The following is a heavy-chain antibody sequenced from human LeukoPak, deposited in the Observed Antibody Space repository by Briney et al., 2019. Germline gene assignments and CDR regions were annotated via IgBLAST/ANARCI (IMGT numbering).Heavy chain of an antibody. CDR3: ARDPSIGDFWSGYLAPYGMDV. CDR2: INPSGGST. CDR1: GYTFTSYY. V-gene: IGHV1-46*01. D-gene: IGHD3-3*01. J-gene: IGHJ6*02. Sequence: ASVKVSCKASGYTFTSYYMHWVRQAPGQGLEWMGIINPSGGSTSYAQKFQGRATMTRDTSTSTVYMELSSLRSEDTAVYYCARDPSIGDFWSGYLAPYGMDVWGQGTTVTVSS.